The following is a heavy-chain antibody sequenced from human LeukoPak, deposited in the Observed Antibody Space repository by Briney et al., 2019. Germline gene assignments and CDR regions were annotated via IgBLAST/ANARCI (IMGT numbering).Heavy chain of an antibody. Sequence: PGGSLRLSCAASGFTFSSYAMSWVRQAPGKGLEWVSTISGSGDSTYYADSVKGRFTISRDNSKNTLYLQMNSLRAEDTAVYYCAKDSLGSGGYYSDLWGQGTLVTVPS. CDR3: AKDSLGSGGYYSDL. D-gene: IGHD3-10*01. J-gene: IGHJ4*02. CDR1: GFTFSSYA. V-gene: IGHV3-23*01. CDR2: ISGSGDST.